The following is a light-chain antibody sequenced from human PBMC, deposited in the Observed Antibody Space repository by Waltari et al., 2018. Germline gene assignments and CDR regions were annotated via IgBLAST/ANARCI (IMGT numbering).Light chain of an antibody. CDR1: SNDVGGYNY. CDR3: SSYTSSTLVV. CDR2: DVS. Sequence: QSALTQPASVSWSPGQSITISCTGTSNDVGGYNYVSWYQQHPGKAPKLMIYDVSNRPSGVSNRFSGSKSGNTASLTISGLQAEDEGNYYCSSYTSSTLVVFGGGTNLTVL. V-gene: IGLV2-14*03. J-gene: IGLJ2*01.